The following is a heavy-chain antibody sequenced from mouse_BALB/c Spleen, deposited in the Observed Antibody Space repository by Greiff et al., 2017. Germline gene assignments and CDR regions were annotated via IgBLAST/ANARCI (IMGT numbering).Heavy chain of an antibody. CDR1: GFTFSSYA. J-gene: IGHJ3*01. Sequence: EVQLVESGGGLVKPGGSLKLSCAASGFTFSSYAMSWVRQTPEKRLEWVATISSGGSYTYYPDSVKGRFTISRDNAKNTLYLQMSSLRSEDTAMYYCARQGPNPWFAYWGQGTLVTVSA. CDR3: ARQGPNPWFAY. CDR2: ISSGGSYT. V-gene: IGHV5-9-3*01. D-gene: IGHD3-3*01.